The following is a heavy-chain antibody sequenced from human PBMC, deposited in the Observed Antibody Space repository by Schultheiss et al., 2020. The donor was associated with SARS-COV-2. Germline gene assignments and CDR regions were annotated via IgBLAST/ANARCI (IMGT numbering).Heavy chain of an antibody. V-gene: IGHV3-48*03. J-gene: IGHJ4*02. CDR2: ISSSGSTI. D-gene: IGHD6-13*01. Sequence: GGSLRLSCAASGFTFSSYEMNWVRQAPGKGLEWVSYISSSGSTIYYADSVKGRFTISRDNAKNSLYLQMNSLRAEDTAVYYCARDIIAAAGRFHVYWGQGTLVTVSS. CDR1: GFTFSSYE. CDR3: ARDIIAAAGRFHVY.